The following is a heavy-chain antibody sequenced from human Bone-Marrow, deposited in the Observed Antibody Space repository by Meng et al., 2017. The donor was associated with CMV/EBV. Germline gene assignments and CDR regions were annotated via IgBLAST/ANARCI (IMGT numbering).Heavy chain of an antibody. CDR3: ARDLTMIVVAFPRPRAFDI. D-gene: IGHD3-22*01. J-gene: IGHJ3*02. V-gene: IGHV4-39*07. CDR1: GGSINSSSTNY. Sequence: SETLSLTCTVSGGSINSSSTNYWGWIRQPPGKGLEWIGSIYYSGSTYCNPSLKSRVTVSVETSKNQFSLKLSSVTAADTAVYYCARDLTMIVVAFPRPRAFDIWGQGTRVTGSS. CDR2: IYYSGST.